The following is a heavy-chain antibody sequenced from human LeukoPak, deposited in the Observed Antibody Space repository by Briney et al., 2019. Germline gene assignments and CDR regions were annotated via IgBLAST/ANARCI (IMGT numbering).Heavy chain of an antibody. D-gene: IGHD3-3*01. CDR1: GYTFTSYD. Sequence: ASVMVSCKASGYTFTSYDINWVRQATGQGLEWMGWMNPNSGNTGYAQKFQGRVTMTRNTSISTAYMELSSLRSEDTAVYYCARAHDFWSGYYNWFDPWGQGTLVTVSS. CDR3: ARAHDFWSGYYNWFDP. J-gene: IGHJ5*02. V-gene: IGHV1-8*01. CDR2: MNPNSGNT.